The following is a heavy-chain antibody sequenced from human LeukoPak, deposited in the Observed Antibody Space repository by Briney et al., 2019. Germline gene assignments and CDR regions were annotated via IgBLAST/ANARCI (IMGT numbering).Heavy chain of an antibody. Sequence: SPTLSLTCAISGDSVSSNSAAWNWLRQSPSRGLEWLGRTYYRPKWFNEYGISVKSRITINSDTSKNQFSLHLNSVTPEDTAMYYRAREQTGFDYWGQGTLVTVSS. CDR3: AREQTGFDY. J-gene: IGHJ4*02. CDR1: GDSVSSNSAA. CDR2: TYYRPKWFN. V-gene: IGHV6-1*01.